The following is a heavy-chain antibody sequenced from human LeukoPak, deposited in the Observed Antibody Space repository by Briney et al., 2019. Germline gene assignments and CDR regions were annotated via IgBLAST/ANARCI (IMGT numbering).Heavy chain of an antibody. CDR3: ARVGWSGGSCYPIFPDF. CDR2: ISRGGNSI. V-gene: IGHV3-48*03. J-gene: IGHJ4*02. D-gene: IGHD2-15*01. CDR1: GFTFSEYE. Sequence: RGSLSLSCAVSGFTFSEYETGWDSQVQGEGRGWDSYISRGGNSIYYADSAKGRFTISRYNAKSLLYLQMNSLRAEDTAFYSCARVGWSGGSCYPIFPDFWGQGTLVTVSS.